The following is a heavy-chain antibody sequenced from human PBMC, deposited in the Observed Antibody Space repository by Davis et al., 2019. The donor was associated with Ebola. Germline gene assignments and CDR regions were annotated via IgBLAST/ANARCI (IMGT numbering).Heavy chain of an antibody. CDR3: ARGPRWGGEVYNDY. V-gene: IGHV3-21*01. J-gene: IGHJ4*02. D-gene: IGHD2-21*01. Sequence: GGSLRLSCTTSGFTFSTYALSWVRQAPGKGLEWVSSISSSSSYIYYADSVKGRFTISRDNAKNSLYLQMNSLRAEDTAVYYCARGPRWGGEVYNDYWGQGTLVTVSS. CDR1: GFTFSTYA. CDR2: ISSSSSYI.